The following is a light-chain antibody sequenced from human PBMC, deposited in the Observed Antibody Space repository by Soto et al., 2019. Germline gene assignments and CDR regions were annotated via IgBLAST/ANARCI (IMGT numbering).Light chain of an antibody. CDR1: QSVSSSY. V-gene: IGKV3-20*01. J-gene: IGKJ1*01. CDR2: GAS. CDR3: QQYGSSPRT. Sequence: EIVLTQSPCTLSLSPGERATLSCRASQSVSSSYLAWYQQKPGQAPRLLIYGASSRATGIPDRFSGSGSGTDFTLTISSPEPEDFAVYYCQQYGSSPRTFGQGTKVEIK.